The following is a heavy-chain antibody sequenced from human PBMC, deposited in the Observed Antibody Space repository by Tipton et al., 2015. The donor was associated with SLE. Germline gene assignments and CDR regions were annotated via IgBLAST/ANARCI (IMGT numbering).Heavy chain of an antibody. D-gene: IGHD3-10*01. CDR2: INPNSGGT. J-gene: IGHJ6*03. CDR3: ARDHNYGSEEGPYYCYNMDI. CDR1: GYTFTGYY. V-gene: IGHV1-2*02. Sequence: QSGAEVKKPGASVKVSCKASGYTFTGYYMHWVRQAPGQGLEWMGWINPNSGGTNYAQKFQGRVTMTRDTSISTAYMELGRLRSDDTAVYYCARDHNYGSEEGPYYCYNMDIWGKGTTVTGSS.